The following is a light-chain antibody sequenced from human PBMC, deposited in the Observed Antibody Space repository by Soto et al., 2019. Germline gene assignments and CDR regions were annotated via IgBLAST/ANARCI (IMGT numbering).Light chain of an antibody. CDR1: SSDIGAYNY. Sequence: QSVLTQPASVSGSPGQSIAISCTGTSSDIGAYNYVSWYQQYPGKAPKLIIYDVSIRPSGVSDRFSGSKSGNTASLTISGLQAEDEADYYCSSYTTTSTLEIGGGTKLTVL. CDR3: SSYTTTSTLE. CDR2: DVS. J-gene: IGLJ2*01. V-gene: IGLV2-14*03.